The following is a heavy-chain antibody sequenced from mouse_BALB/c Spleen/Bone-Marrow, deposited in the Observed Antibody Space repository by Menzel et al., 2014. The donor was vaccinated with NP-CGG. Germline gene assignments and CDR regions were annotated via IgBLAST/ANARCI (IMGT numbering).Heavy chain of an antibody. CDR3: ARDARTTARFAY. CDR1: GYSITSAYG. D-gene: IGHD1-2*01. V-gene: IGHV3-1*02. Sequence: EVQLQESGPDLVKPSQSLSLTCTVTGYSITSAYGWHWLRRFPGNKLEWMAYIHYSGNTDYNPSLKSRISITRDTSNNQFFLQLNSVTTEDTATYYCARDARTTARFAYWGQGTLVTVSA. CDR2: IHYSGNT. J-gene: IGHJ3*01.